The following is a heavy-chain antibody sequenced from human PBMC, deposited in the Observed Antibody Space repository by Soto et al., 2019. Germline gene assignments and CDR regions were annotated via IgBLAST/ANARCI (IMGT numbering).Heavy chain of an antibody. CDR3: ATSSPAFDY. CDR1: GYIFTSYG. Sequence: QVQLVQSGPEVKKPGASVKVSCKTSGYIFTSYGISWVRQAPGQGLEWMGWITTDKGKTTYAQKFQGRVTMTTDTSTSTAYMEMRSLRSDDTAVYYCATSSPAFDYWGQGTLVTVSS. J-gene: IGHJ4*02. V-gene: IGHV1-18*01. CDR2: ITTDKGKT.